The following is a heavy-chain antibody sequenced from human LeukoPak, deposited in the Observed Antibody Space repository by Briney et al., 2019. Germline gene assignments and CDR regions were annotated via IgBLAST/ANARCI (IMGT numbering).Heavy chain of an antibody. J-gene: IGHJ6*02. CDR2: IWYDGSNK. Sequence: PGGSLRLSCATSGFTFSFYGMHWVRQVPGKGLEWVAVIWYDGSNKYYADSVKGRFTISRDNSKNTLYLQMNSLRAEDTAVYYCASPTMATDYYGLDVWGQGTTVTVSS. D-gene: IGHD3-10*01. CDR1: GFTFSFYG. V-gene: IGHV3-33*01. CDR3: ASPTMATDYYGLDV.